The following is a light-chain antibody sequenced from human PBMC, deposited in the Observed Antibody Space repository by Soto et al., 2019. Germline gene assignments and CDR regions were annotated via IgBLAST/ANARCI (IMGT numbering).Light chain of an antibody. J-gene: IGLJ1*01. CDR3: SSYTSSISYV. CDR2: DVS. Sequence: QSALTQPASVSGSPGQWITISCTGTSSDVGGYNYVSWYQSHPGEAPKLIIYDVSNRPSGVSDRFSGSKSGNTASLTISGLQAEDEADYYCSSYTSSISYVFGTGTKLTVL. CDR1: SSDVGGYNY. V-gene: IGLV2-14*03.